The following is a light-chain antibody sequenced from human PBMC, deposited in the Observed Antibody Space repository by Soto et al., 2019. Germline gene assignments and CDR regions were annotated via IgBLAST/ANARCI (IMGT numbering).Light chain of an antibody. V-gene: IGKV3-20*01. Sequence: EIVLTQSPGTLSLSPGERATLSCRASPSVSSSYLAWYQQKPGQAPRLLIYGASSRATGIPDRFSGSGSGTDFTLTISRLEPEDFAVYYCQQYGRSPRTFGGGTKVEIK. CDR1: PSVSSSY. J-gene: IGKJ4*01. CDR2: GAS. CDR3: QQYGRSPRT.